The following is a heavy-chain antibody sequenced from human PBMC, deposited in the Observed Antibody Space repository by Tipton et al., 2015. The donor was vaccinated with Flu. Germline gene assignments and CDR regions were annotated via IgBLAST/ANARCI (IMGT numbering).Heavy chain of an antibody. Sequence: SLRFSCAASGFSFSSYWMSWVRQAPGKGLEWVANINQDGSRGYYADSVKGRFTISTDNAKTSLYLHMNSLRAEDTALYYCAREGQDGYAFFDSWGQGALVTVSS. D-gene: IGHD5-18*01. CDR2: INQDGSRG. CDR3: AREGQDGYAFFDS. V-gene: IGHV3-7*01. J-gene: IGHJ4*02. CDR1: GFSFSSYW.